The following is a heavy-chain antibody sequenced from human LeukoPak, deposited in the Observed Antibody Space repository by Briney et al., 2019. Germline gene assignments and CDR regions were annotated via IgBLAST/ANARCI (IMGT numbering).Heavy chain of an antibody. CDR1: GYSISSGYY. V-gene: IGHV4-38-2*02. Sequence: SETLSLTCTVSGYSISSGYYWGWIRQPPGKGLEWIGYIYTSGSTNYNPSLKSRVTISVDMSKNQFSLKLSSVTAADTAVYYCARHDSSSRYFDYWGQGTLVTVSS. J-gene: IGHJ4*02. CDR3: ARHDSSSRYFDY. D-gene: IGHD6-13*01. CDR2: IYTSGST.